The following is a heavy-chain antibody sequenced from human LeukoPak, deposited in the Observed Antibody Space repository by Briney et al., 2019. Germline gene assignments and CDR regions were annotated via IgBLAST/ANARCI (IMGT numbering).Heavy chain of an antibody. CDR3: ARAPYYDILTGYYNWFDP. CDR1: GYTFTSYA. V-gene: IGHV1-3*01. J-gene: IGHJ5*02. D-gene: IGHD3-9*01. Sequence: ASLKVSCKASGYTFTSYAMHWVRQAPGQRLEWMGWINAGNGNTKYSQKFQGRVTITRDTSASTAYMELSSLRSEDTAVYYCARAPYYDILTGYYNWFDPWGQGTLVTVSS. CDR2: INAGNGNT.